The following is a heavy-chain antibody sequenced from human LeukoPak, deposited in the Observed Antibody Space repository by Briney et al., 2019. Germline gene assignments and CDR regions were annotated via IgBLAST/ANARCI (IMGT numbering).Heavy chain of an antibody. CDR1: GYSFTSYD. CDR2: MNPNSGNT. J-gene: IGHJ5*02. CDR3: ARGRFSYYYDSSGYYFDP. D-gene: IGHD3-22*01. V-gene: IGHV1-8*01. Sequence: ASVKVSYKASGYSFTSYDINWVRQASGQGLEGMGWMNPNSGNTGYAQKFQGRVTMTRNTSISTAYMELSSLRSEDTAVYYCARGRFSYYYDSSGYYFDPWGQGTLVTVSS.